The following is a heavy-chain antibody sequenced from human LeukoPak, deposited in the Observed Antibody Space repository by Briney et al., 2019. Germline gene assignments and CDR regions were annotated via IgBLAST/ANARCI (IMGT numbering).Heavy chain of an antibody. CDR2: IYTTGSP. J-gene: IGHJ5*02. D-gene: IGHD3-10*01. CDR1: GVSVSSTNYY. V-gene: IGHV4-61*02. Sequence: SETLSLTCTVSGVSVSSTNYYWTWIRQPAGKGLEWIGRIYTTGSPSYSPSLKSRATISVDTSTNQFSLKLTAVSAADTAVYYCARDRGITTARGVHPWFDPWGQGILVTVSS. CDR3: ARDRGITTARGVHPWFDP.